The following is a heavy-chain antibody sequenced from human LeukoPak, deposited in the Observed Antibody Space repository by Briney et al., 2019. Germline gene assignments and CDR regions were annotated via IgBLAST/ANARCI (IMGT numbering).Heavy chain of an antibody. CDR2: ISYDGSNK. CDR1: GFTFSSYG. D-gene: IGHD6-13*01. Sequence: GRSLRLSCAASGFTFSSYGMHWVRQAPGKGLEWVAVISYDGSNKYCADSVKGRFTISRDNSKNTLYLQMNSLRAEDTAVYYCALVRDSSSWYPLDYWGQGTLVTVSS. J-gene: IGHJ4*02. CDR3: ALVRDSSSWYPLDY. V-gene: IGHV3-30*03.